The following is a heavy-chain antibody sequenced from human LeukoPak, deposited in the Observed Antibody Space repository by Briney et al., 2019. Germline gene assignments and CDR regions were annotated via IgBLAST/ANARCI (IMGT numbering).Heavy chain of an antibody. Sequence: ASVKVSCKASGYTFTSNYIHWVRQAPGQGLEWMGMIYPRDGSTSYAQRFQGRVTVTRDTSTSTVHMELSGLRSENTAVYYCARDQEGFDYWGQGTLVTVSS. J-gene: IGHJ4*02. CDR3: ARDQEGFDY. V-gene: IGHV1-46*01. CDR2: IYPRDGST. CDR1: GYTFTSNY.